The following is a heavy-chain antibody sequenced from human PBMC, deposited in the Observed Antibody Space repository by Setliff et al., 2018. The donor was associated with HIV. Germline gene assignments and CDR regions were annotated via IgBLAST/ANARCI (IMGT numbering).Heavy chain of an antibody. CDR3: ARSPQGGYFDY. CDR2: IYSGGTT. J-gene: IGHJ4*03. CDR1: GFTVSSNY. V-gene: IGHV3-53*01. Sequence: PSETLSLSCAASGFTVSSNYMNWVRQAPGKGLEWVSIIYSGGTTYYADSVKGRFTISRDNSKNTLYLQMNSLRVEDTAVYHCARSPQGGYFDYWGQGTLVTVSS.